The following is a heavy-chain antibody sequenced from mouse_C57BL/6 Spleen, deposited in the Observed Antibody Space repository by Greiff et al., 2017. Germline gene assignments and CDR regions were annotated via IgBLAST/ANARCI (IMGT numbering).Heavy chain of an antibody. V-gene: IGHV5-6*01. CDR2: ISSGGSYT. CDR1: GFTFSSYG. CDR3: ARHPSLTSWFAY. Sequence: EVQRVESGGDLVKPGGSLKLSCAASGFTFSSYGMSWVRQTPDKRLEWVATISSGGSYTYYPDSVKGRFTISRDNAKNTLYLQMSSLKSEDTAMYYCARHPSLTSWFAYWGQGTLVTVSA. J-gene: IGHJ3*01.